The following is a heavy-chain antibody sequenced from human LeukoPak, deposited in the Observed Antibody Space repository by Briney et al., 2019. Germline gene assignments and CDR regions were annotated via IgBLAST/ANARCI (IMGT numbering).Heavy chain of an antibody. CDR1: GFTFDDYA. D-gene: IGHD3-3*01. Sequence: GRSLRLSCAASGFTFDDYAMPWGRRAPGRGLEWVAGISWNSGSMDYADTVKGGFTISREKDNNYLYLQRDSLRAEDTALYYCAKDKARLEWVILVGDYYHGM. J-gene: IGHJ6*01. CDR2: ISWNSGSM. V-gene: IGHV3-9*01. CDR3: AKDKARLEWVILVGDYYHGM.